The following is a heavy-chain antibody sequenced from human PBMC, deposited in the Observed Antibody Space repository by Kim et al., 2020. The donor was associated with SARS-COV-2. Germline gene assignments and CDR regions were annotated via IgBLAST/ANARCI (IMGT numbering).Heavy chain of an antibody. V-gene: IGHV4-61*02. D-gene: IGHD5-18*01. J-gene: IGHJ4*02. CDR3: ARVNRAERRGYSYLFDY. Sequence: SETLSLTCTVSGGSISSGSYYWSWIRQPAGKGLEWIGRIYTSGSTNYNPSLKSRVTISVDTSKNQFSLKLSSVTAADTAVYYCARVNRAERRGYSYLFDYWGQGTLVTVSS. CDR2: IYTSGST. CDR1: GGSISSGSYY.